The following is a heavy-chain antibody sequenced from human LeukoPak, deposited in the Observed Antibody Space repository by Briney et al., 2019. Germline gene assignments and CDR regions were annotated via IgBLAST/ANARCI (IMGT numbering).Heavy chain of an antibody. D-gene: IGHD4-17*01. CDR3: AGGRSTVLEGGFDY. V-gene: IGHV4-59*01. J-gene: IGHJ4*02. Sequence: SETLSLTCTVSGGSISSYYWSWIRQPPGKGLEWIGYIYYSGSTNYNPSLKGRVTISVDTSKNQFSLKLSSVTAADTAVYYCAGGRSTVLEGGFDYWGQGALVTVSS. CDR2: IYYSGST. CDR1: GGSISSYY.